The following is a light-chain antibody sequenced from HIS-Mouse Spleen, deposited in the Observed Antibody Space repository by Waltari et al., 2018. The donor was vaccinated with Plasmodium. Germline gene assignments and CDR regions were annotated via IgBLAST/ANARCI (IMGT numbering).Light chain of an antibody. CDR1: SSNIGNNY. V-gene: IGLV1-51*01. Sequence: QSVLTQPPSVSAAPGQKVTISCSGSSSNIGNNYVSWYQQLPGTAPKLLIYDKNNGHSGIPDRFSGSKSGTSATLGITGLQTGDEADYYCGTWDSSLSAGVVFGGGTKLTVL. CDR3: GTWDSSLSAGVV. CDR2: DKN. J-gene: IGLJ2*01.